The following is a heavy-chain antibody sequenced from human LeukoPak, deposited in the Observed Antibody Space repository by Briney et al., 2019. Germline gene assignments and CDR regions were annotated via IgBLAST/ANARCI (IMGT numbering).Heavy chain of an antibody. CDR3: AREVVVPAAMEDAFDI. Sequence: PGGSLRLSCAASGFTFSSYEMNWVRQAPEKGLXXXXXXSSSGSTIYYADSVKGRFTISRDNAKNSLYLQMNSLRAEDTAVYYCAREVVVPAAMEDAFDIWGQGTMVTVSS. CDR1: GFTFSSYE. CDR2: XSSSGSTI. V-gene: IGHV3-48*03. D-gene: IGHD2-2*01. J-gene: IGHJ3*02.